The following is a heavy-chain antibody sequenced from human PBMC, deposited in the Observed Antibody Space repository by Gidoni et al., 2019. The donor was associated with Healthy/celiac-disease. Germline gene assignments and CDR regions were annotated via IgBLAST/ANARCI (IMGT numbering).Heavy chain of an antibody. V-gene: IGHV3-7*01. CDR1: GFTFSSYW. D-gene: IGHD2-15*01. CDR3: ARDGYCSGGSCYDY. J-gene: IGHJ4*02. CDR2: IQQDGSEK. Sequence: EVQLVESGGGLVQPWGCLRLSCAATGFTFSSYWMIWVRQAPGKGLEGVANIQQDGSEKYSVDSVKGRVTISRDNAKNSLYLQMNSLRAEDTAVYYCARDGYCSGGSCYDYWGQGTLVTVSS.